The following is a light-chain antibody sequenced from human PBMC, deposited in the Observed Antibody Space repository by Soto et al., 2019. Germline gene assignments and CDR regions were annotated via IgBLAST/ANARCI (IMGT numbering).Light chain of an antibody. V-gene: IGKV3-20*01. J-gene: IGKJ1*01. CDR2: GAS. CDR1: QSVSSSY. Sequence: ECVWTQSPCTLSLSPGERSTLSCRAIQSVSSSYLAWYQQKPGQAPRLLIYGASSRATGIPDRFSGSGSGTDFTLTISRLEPEDFAVYYCQQYGSSPPWTFGQGTKVDIK. CDR3: QQYGSSPPWT.